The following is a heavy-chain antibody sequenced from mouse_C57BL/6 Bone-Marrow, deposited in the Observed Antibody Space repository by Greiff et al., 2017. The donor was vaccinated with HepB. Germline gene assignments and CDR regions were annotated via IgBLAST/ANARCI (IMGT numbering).Heavy chain of an antibody. J-gene: IGHJ1*03. V-gene: IGHV5-6*01. CDR2: ISSGGSYT. CDR3: ARGKGRWYFDV. D-gene: IGHD2-1*01. CDR1: GFTFSSYG. Sequence: EVKLVESGGDLVKPGGSLKLSCAASGFTFSSYGMSWVRQTPDKRLEWVATISSGGSYTYYPDSVKGRFTISRDNAKNTLYLQMSSLKSEDTAMYYCARGKGRWYFDVWGTETTVTVSS.